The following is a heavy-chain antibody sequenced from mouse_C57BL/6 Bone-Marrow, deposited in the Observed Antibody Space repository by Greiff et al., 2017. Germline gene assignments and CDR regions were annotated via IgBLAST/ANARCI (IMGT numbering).Heavy chain of an antibody. CDR3: ARVVRRYFDY. V-gene: IGHV1-81*01. CDR2: IYPRSGNT. J-gene: IGHJ2*01. CDR1: GYTFTSSG. Sequence: QVQLQQPGAELVMPGASVKLSCKASGYTFTSSGISWVKQRTGQGLEWIGEIYPRSGNTYYNEKFKGKATLTADKSSSPAYMELRSLTSEDSAVYFCARVVRRYFDYWGQGTTLTVSS. D-gene: IGHD1-1*01.